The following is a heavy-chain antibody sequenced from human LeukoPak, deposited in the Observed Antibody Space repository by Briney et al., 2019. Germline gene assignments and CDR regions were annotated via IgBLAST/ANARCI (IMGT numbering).Heavy chain of an antibody. CDR3: ARDSLGSRGWYGGWFDP. V-gene: IGHV4-59*01. CDR2: IYYDGNT. J-gene: IGHJ5*02. CDR1: GGSICTYY. Sequence: SETLSLTCTVSGGSICTYYWSWSWIRQPPGKGLEWIGYIYYDGNTDYNPSLKSRVTMSVDTSKKQLSLNLSSVTAADTATYYCARDSLGSRGWYGGWFDPCGQGTQVAVSS. D-gene: IGHD6-19*01.